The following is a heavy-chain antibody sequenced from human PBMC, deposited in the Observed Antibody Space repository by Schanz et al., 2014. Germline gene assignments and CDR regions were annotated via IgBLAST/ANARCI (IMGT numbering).Heavy chain of an antibody. V-gene: IGHV3-23*01. CDR3: VKTDAGWSFDY. D-gene: IGHD6-19*01. CDR1: GFTFTTFA. CDR2: ISDRGDGT. J-gene: IGHJ4*02. Sequence: EQVLESGGGFVQPGGSLRLSCATSGFTFTTFAMTWVRQAPGKGLEWVSGISDRGDGTNYGDSVRGRFTISRDNSRNTVYLQMNNVRVDDTATYYCVKTDAGWSFDYWGQGTLVIVSS.